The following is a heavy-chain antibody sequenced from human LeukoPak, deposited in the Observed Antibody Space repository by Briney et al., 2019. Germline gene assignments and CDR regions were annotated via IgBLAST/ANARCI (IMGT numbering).Heavy chain of an antibody. V-gene: IGHV1-2*02. D-gene: IGHD4-17*01. CDR2: INPNSGGT. CDR1: GYTXTGYY. Sequence: ASVKVSCKASGYTXTGYYMHWVRQAPGQGLEWMGWINPNSGGTNYAQKFQGRVTMTRDTSISTAYMELSRLRSDDTAVYYCARANVDYGDYGDAFDIWGQGTMVTVSS. J-gene: IGHJ3*02. CDR3: ARANVDYGDYGDAFDI.